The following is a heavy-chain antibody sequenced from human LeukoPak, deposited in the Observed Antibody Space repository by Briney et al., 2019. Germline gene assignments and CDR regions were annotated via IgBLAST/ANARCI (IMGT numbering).Heavy chain of an antibody. CDR1: GGSFSGYY. Sequence: SETLSLTCAVYGGSFSGYYWSWIRQPPGKGLEWIGEINHSGSTTYNPSLKSRVTISVDTSKNQFSLKLSSVTAADTAVYYCARGGYSGYAHWGQGTLVTVSP. J-gene: IGHJ4*02. CDR2: INHSGST. V-gene: IGHV4-34*01. D-gene: IGHD5-12*01. CDR3: ARGGYSGYAH.